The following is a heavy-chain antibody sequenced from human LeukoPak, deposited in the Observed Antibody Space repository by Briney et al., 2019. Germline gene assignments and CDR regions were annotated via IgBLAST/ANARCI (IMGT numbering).Heavy chain of an antibody. CDR2: IYYSGST. V-gene: IGHV4-59*12. Sequence: PSETLSLTCTVSGGSISSYYWSWIRQPPGKGLEWIGYIYYSGSTNYNPSPKSRVTISVDTSKNQFSLKLSSVTAADTAVYYCASTSPPPYCSGGSCYQQYYYYGMDVWGQGTTVTVSS. CDR3: ASTSPPPYCSGGSCYQQYYYYGMDV. J-gene: IGHJ6*02. CDR1: GGSISSYY. D-gene: IGHD2-15*01.